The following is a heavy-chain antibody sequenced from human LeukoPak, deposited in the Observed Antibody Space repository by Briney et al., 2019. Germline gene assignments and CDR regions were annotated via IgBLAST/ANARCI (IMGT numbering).Heavy chain of an antibody. Sequence: ASVKVSCKASGYTFTGYYMHWVRQAPGQGLEWMGRINPNSGGTNYAQKFQGRVTMTRDTSISTAYMELSRLRSDDTAVYYCARYDSSSGWFGYFDYWGQGTLVSVSS. D-gene: IGHD6-19*01. CDR1: GYTFTGYY. J-gene: IGHJ4*02. CDR2: INPNSGGT. CDR3: ARYDSSSGWFGYFDY. V-gene: IGHV1-2*06.